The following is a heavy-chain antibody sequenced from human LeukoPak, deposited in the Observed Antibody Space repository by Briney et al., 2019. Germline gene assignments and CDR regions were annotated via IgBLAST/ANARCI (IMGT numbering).Heavy chain of an antibody. J-gene: IGHJ4*02. D-gene: IGHD3-22*01. V-gene: IGHV1-46*01. CDR1: GYTFTSYY. CDR3: ARGFYYDSSGYYYPLDY. Sequence: ASVKVSCKASGYTFTSYYMHWVRQAPGQGLEWMGIINPSGGSTSYAQKFQGRVTMTRDRSTGTVYMELSSLRSEDTAVYYCARGFYYDSSGYYYPLDYWGQGTLVTVSP. CDR2: INPSGGST.